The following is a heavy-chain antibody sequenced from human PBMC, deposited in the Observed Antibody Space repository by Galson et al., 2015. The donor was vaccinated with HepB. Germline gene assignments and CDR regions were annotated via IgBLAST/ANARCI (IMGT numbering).Heavy chain of an antibody. J-gene: IGHJ4*02. Sequence: SLRLSCAASGFTFSSYGMHWVRQAPGKGLEWVAVISYDGSNKYYADSVKGRFTISRDNSKNTLYLQTNSLRAEDTAVYYCAKDLFGDNDYWGQGTLVTVSS. V-gene: IGHV3-30*18. CDR2: ISYDGSNK. CDR3: AKDLFGDNDY. CDR1: GFTFSSYG. D-gene: IGHD3-10*02.